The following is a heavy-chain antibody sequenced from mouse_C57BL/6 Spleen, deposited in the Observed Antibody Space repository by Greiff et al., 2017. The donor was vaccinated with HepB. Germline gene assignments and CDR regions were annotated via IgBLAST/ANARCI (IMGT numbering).Heavy chain of an antibody. J-gene: IGHJ4*01. V-gene: IGHV5-9-1*02. CDR1: GFTFSSYA. Sequence: EVMLVESGEGLVKPGGSLKLSCAASGFTFSSYAMSWVRQTPEKRLEWVAYISSGGDYIYYADTVKGRFTISRDNARNTLYLQMSSLKSEDTAMYYCTRGGVVAPYYYAMDYWGQGTSVTVSS. D-gene: IGHD1-1*01. CDR2: ISSGGDYI. CDR3: TRGGVVAPYYYAMDY.